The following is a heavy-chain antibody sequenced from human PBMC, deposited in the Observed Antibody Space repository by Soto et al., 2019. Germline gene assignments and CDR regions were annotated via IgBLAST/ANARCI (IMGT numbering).Heavy chain of an antibody. Sequence: SETLSLTCAVYGGSFSCYYWSWIRQPPGKGLEWIGEINHSGSTNYNPSLKSRVTISVDTSKNQFSLKLSSVTAADTAVYYCARASGWYIFDYWGQGTLVTVSS. D-gene: IGHD6-19*01. CDR1: GGSFSCYY. CDR3: ARASGWYIFDY. V-gene: IGHV4-34*01. CDR2: INHSGST. J-gene: IGHJ4*02.